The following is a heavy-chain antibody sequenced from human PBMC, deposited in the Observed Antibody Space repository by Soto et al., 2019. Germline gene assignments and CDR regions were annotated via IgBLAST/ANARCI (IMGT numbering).Heavy chain of an antibody. CDR1: GLTFSTYG. J-gene: IGHJ6*02. D-gene: IGHD6-19*01. Sequence: GGSLRLSCAASGLTFSTYGMHWVRQAPGKGLEWVAATSYDGSNKYYGDSVKGRFTISRDNSKNTLYLQMNSLRAEDTAVYYCAKVGSGWINYGMDVWGQGTTVTVSS. CDR2: TSYDGSNK. CDR3: AKVGSGWINYGMDV. V-gene: IGHV3-30*18.